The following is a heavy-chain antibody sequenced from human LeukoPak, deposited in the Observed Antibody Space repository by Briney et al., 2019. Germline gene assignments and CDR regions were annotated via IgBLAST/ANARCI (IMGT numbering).Heavy chain of an antibody. CDR3: VRGRTKYCSSTSCPLDC. V-gene: IGHV1-2*02. CDR1: GYSFTGYY. CDR2: INPYSGGT. J-gene: IGHJ4*02. D-gene: IGHD2-2*01. Sequence: ASVKVSCKASGYSFTGYYMHWVRQAPGQGLEWIGWINPYSGGTNYAQKFQGRVTMTRDTSISTAYMELSRLRSDDTAVYYCVRGRTKYCSSTSCPLDCWGQGTLVTVSS.